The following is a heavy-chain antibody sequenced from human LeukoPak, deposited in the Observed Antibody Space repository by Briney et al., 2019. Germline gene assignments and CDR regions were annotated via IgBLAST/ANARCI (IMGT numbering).Heavy chain of an antibody. CDR3: ARDQYYYDSSGYPSYYFGY. D-gene: IGHD3-22*01. CDR2: ISSSSSYI. J-gene: IGHJ4*02. CDR1: GFTFSSYS. Sequence: GGSLRLSCAASGFTFSSYSMNWVRQAPGKGLEWVSSISSSSSYIYYADSVKGRFTISRDNAKNSLYLQMNSLRAEDTAVYYCARDQYYYDSSGYPSYYFGYWGQGTLVTVSS. V-gene: IGHV3-21*01.